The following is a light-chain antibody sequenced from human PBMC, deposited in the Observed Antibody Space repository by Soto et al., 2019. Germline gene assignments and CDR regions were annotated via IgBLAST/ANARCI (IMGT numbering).Light chain of an antibody. CDR1: QDISKY. J-gene: IGKJ3*01. Sequence: DIQMTQSPSSLSASVGDRVTITCQASQDISKYLNWYQLQPGKAPRLLIYDASNVDAGVPSRFSGSGSGTDFTLTISSLQPEDIATYYCQQYDNLPLRFGPGTKVDIK. CDR3: QQYDNLPLR. CDR2: DAS. V-gene: IGKV1-33*01.